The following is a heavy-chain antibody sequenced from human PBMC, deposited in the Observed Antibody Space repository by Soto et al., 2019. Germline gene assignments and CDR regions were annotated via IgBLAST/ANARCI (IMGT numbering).Heavy chain of an antibody. CDR2: ITYDGGNQ. V-gene: IGHV3-30-3*01. Sequence: QVQLVESGGGVVQPERSLRLSCAASGFIFRSYTMHWVRQAPGKGLEWVGVITYDGGNQYYADSVKGRFTISRDNSGNTMYLQLNSLRPDDTALYYCARAPSGSYPEFDYWGQGTLVTVSS. J-gene: IGHJ4*02. D-gene: IGHD1-26*01. CDR1: GFIFRSYT. CDR3: ARAPSGSYPEFDY.